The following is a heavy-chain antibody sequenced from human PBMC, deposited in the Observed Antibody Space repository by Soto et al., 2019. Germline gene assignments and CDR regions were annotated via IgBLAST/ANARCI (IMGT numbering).Heavy chain of an antibody. CDR2: TSYRSKWYN. CDR1: GDSVSGDRAT. J-gene: IGHJ2*01. D-gene: IGHD6-13*01. Sequence: QTLSLTCAISGDSVSGDRATWNMVRQSPSRGPEWRGRTSYRSKWYNYYAVSVKSRITTNPNTSKNQFSLQLNSAPPENTAVYYCARGQGFQQLVGGYFGLWGRGTLVTVSS. V-gene: IGHV6-1*01. CDR3: ARGQGFQQLVGGYFGL.